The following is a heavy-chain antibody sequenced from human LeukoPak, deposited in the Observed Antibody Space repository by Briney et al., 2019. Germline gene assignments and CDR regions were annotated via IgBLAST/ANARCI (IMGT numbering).Heavy chain of an antibody. CDR3: ATLGLGWESGD. D-gene: IGHD1-26*01. CDR1: GFTFSSYA. CDR2: ISGSGGST. J-gene: IGHJ4*02. Sequence: HPGGSLRLSCAASGFTFSSYAMSWVRQAPGKGLEWVSAISGSGGSTYYADSVKGRFTISRDNSKNTLYLQMNSLRAEDTAVYYCATLGLGWESGDWGQGTLVTVSS. V-gene: IGHV3-23*01.